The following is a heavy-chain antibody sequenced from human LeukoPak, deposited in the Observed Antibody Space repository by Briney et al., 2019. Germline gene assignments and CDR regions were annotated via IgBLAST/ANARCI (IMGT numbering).Heavy chain of an antibody. CDR3: TRSGRGGAFDI. V-gene: IGHV3-23*01. CDR2: INGSGGST. Sequence: GGSLRLSCAASGFTFSSYGMSWVRQAPRKGLEWVSAINGSGGSTYYADSVKGRFTISGENAKNTLYLQMNSLRDEDTAVYYCTRSGRGGAFDIWGQGTRVTVSS. CDR1: GFTFSSYG. D-gene: IGHD1-26*01. J-gene: IGHJ3*02.